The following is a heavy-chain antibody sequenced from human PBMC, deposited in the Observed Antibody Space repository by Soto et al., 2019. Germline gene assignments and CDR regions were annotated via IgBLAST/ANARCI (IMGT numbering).Heavy chain of an antibody. Sequence: QVQLVQSGAEVKKPGSSVKVSCKASGGTFSSYTISWVRQAPGQGLEWMGRIIPILGIANYAQKFQGRVTITADKSTNTAYMELSSLRSEDTAVYYCAREGYGDYRDPSYYGMDVWGQGTTVTVSS. CDR3: AREGYGDYRDPSYYGMDV. CDR2: IIPILGIA. V-gene: IGHV1-69*08. J-gene: IGHJ6*02. D-gene: IGHD4-17*01. CDR1: GGTFSSYT.